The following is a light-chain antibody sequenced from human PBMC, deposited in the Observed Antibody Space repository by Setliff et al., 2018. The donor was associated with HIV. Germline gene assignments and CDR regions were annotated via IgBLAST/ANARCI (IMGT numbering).Light chain of an antibody. CDR3: CSYAGSSTYV. CDR2: EVS. J-gene: IGLJ1*01. Sequence: QSVLTQPASVSGSPGQSITLPCTGTSSDVGSYNLVSWYQHHPGKAPKLMIYEVSKRPSGVSNRFSGSKSGNTASLTISGRQAEDEADYYCCSYAGSSTYVFGTGTKGTVL. CDR1: SSDVGSYNL. V-gene: IGLV2-23*02.